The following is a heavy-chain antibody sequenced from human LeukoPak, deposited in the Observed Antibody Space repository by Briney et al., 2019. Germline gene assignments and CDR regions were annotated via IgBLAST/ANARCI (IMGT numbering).Heavy chain of an antibody. Sequence: GASVKVSCKASGSTFTNYGISWVRQAPGQGLEWMGWISAYNGNTNYAQDLQGRVTMTTDTSTSTAYMDLRSLKSDDTAVYYCARDSSDYDFWSGYRGGKYFDYWGQGTLVSVSS. CDR2: ISAYNGNT. CDR1: GSTFTNYG. J-gene: IGHJ4*02. V-gene: IGHV1-18*01. CDR3: ARDSSDYDFWSGYRGGKYFDY. D-gene: IGHD3-3*01.